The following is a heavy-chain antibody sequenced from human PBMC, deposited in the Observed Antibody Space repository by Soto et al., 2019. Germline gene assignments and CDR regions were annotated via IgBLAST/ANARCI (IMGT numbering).Heavy chain of an antibody. CDR1: EFTVSSYC. J-gene: IGHJ6*02. V-gene: IGHV3-21*01. Sequence: GESLRPSCAVSEFTVSSYCMKWVRQAQTKGREWVSYISSSSSYIYYAVSVKGRFTISRDKAKNSLYLQMNSLRAEDTAVYYCARDLGDTAMYYYYYGMDVWGQGTTVTAP. CDR3: ARDLGDTAMYYYYYGMDV. D-gene: IGHD5-18*01. CDR2: ISSSSSYI.